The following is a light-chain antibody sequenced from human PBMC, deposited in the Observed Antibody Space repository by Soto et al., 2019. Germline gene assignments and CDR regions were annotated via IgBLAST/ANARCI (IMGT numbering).Light chain of an antibody. Sequence: EIVMTQSPATLSVSPGERATLSCRASQSVSSNLAWFQQKPGQAPRLVIYDASTRATGIPARFSGSGSATEFTLTINSLQSEDFAVYYCQQYNNWPPDFTFGQGTKLEIK. CDR1: QSVSSN. V-gene: IGKV3-15*01. J-gene: IGKJ2*01. CDR3: QQYNNWPPDFT. CDR2: DAS.